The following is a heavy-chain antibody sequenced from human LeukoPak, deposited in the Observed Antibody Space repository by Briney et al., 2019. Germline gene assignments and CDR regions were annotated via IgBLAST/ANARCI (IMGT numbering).Heavy chain of an antibody. Sequence: ASVKVSCKASGYTFTSYDINWVRQATGQGLEWMGWMNPNSGNTGYAQKFQGRVTMTRNTSISTAYMELSSLRSEDTAVYYCARGGTKGYYYGSGSYSPTVYYYHMDVWGKGTTVTVSS. V-gene: IGHV1-8*01. D-gene: IGHD3-10*01. CDR2: MNPNSGNT. CDR1: GYTFTSYD. CDR3: ARGGTKGYYYGSGSYSPTVYYYHMDV. J-gene: IGHJ6*03.